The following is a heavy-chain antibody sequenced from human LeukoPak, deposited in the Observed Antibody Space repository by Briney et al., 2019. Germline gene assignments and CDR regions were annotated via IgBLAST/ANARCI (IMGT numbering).Heavy chain of an antibody. D-gene: IGHD3-22*01. J-gene: IGHJ5*02. CDR3: ARGGTMIVVVTPLNWFDP. CDR1: GGSISSSSYY. CDR2: IYYSGST. Sequence: SETLSLTCTVSGGSISSSSYYWGWIRQPPGKGLEWIGSIYYSGSTYYNPSLKSRVTISVDTSKNQFSLKLSSVTAADTAVYYCARGGTMIVVVTPLNWFDPWGQGTLVTVSS. V-gene: IGHV4-39*07.